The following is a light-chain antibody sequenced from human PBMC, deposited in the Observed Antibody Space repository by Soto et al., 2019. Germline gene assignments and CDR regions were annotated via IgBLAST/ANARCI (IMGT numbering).Light chain of an antibody. J-gene: IGKJ1*01. Sequence: ELVLTQSPGTLSLSPGARAALSCRASQSVSSSYLAWSQQKSGQAPRLPLYGAFSTATGIPDRFSGSGSGTDFTLTISRLEPEDFAVYYWHQYGSSPWTFGQGTKVEGK. CDR3: HQYGSSPWT. CDR1: QSVSSSY. V-gene: IGKV3-20*01. CDR2: GAF.